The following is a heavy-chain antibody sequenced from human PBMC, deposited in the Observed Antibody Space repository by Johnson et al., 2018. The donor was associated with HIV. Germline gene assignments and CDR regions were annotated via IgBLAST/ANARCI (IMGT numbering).Heavy chain of an antibody. V-gene: IGHV3-15*01. CDR3: AKDGDSSSWYPGDAFDI. D-gene: IGHD6-13*01. J-gene: IGHJ3*02. CDR2: IKRKTDDGTT. CDR1: GFTFSNAW. Sequence: VQLVESGGDLVKPGGSLRLSCAASGFTFSNAWLTWVRQAPGKGLEWVGRIKRKTDDGTTGFATPVKGRFTISRDDSENTLYLQMNSLKTEDTGVYYCAKDGDSSSWYPGDAFDIWGQGTMVTVSS.